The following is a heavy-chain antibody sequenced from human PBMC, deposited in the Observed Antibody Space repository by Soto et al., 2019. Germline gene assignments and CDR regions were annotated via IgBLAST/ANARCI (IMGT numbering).Heavy chain of an antibody. CDR3: TKEHSNYPDNWFDP. J-gene: IGHJ5*02. CDR2: IDSGGGST. V-gene: IGHV3-23*01. Sequence: PGGSLRLSCAASGFSFSNYAMSWVRQAPGTGLEWVSAIDSGGGSTYYAASVKGRFSISRDNSMNTLYLQMNSLRAEDTAIYYCTKEHSNYPDNWFDPWGQGTLVTVSS. CDR1: GFSFSNYA. D-gene: IGHD4-4*01.